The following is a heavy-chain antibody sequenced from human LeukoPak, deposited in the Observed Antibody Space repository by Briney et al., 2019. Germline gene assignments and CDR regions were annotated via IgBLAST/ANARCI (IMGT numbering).Heavy chain of an antibody. CDR2: INHSGST. J-gene: IGHJ4*02. CDR1: GGSFSGYY. Sequence: SETLSLTCAVYGGSFSGYYWSWIRQPPGKGLEWIGEINHSGSTDYNPSLKSRVTMSVDTSKNQFSLKLSSETAADTAVYYCARGSGPYSYRVAYGYWGQGTLVTASS. D-gene: IGHD5-18*01. V-gene: IGHV4-34*01. CDR3: ARGSGPYSYRVAYGY.